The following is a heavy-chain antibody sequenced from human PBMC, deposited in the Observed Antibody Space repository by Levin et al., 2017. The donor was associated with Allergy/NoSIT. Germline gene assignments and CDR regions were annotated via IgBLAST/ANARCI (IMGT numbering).Heavy chain of an antibody. V-gene: IGHV3-21*01. CDR3: ARESTIFGVVRDYYYYGMDV. CDR2: ISSSSSYI. D-gene: IGHD3-3*01. J-gene: IGHJ6*02. Sequence: GESLKISCAASGFTFSSYSMNWVRQAPGKGLEWVSSISSSSSYIYYADSVKGRFTISRDNAKNSLYLQMNSLRAEDTAVYYCARESTIFGVVRDYYYYGMDVWGQGTTVTVSS. CDR1: GFTFSSYS.